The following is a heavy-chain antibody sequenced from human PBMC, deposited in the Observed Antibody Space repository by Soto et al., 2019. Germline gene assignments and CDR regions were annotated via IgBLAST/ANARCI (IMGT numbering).Heavy chain of an antibody. J-gene: IGHJ5*02. D-gene: IGHD2-2*01. V-gene: IGHV1-18*01. CDR1: GYTFTSYG. CDR2: ISAYNGNT. CDR3: ARDHCDCSSTSCYLHWFDP. Sequence: ASLKVSCKASGYTFTSYGISWVRQAPGQGLEWMGWISAYNGNTNYAQKLQGRVTMTTDTSTSTAYMELRSLRSDDTAVYYCARDHCDCSSTSCYLHWFDPWGQGTLVTVSS.